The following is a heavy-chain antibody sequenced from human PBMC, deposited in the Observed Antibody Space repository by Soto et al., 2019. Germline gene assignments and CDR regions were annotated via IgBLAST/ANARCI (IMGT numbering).Heavy chain of an antibody. V-gene: IGHV3-33*01. CDR3: ARDRRANSGFAGPGDY. CDR2: IWYDGRNK. CDR1: GFTFSRYG. Sequence: QVQLVEFGGGVVQPGRSLRLSCAASGFTFSRYGMHWVRQTPGKGLEWVAVIWYDGRNKYHADSLKSRFTISRDNSKNTLYLQMNRLTAEDTALYFCARDRRANSGFAGPGDYWGQGTLVTVSS. J-gene: IGHJ4*02. D-gene: IGHD5-12*01.